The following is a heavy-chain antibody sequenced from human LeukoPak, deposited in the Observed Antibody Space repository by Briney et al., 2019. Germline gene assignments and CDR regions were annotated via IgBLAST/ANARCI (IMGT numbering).Heavy chain of an antibody. CDR2: IYYSGST. J-gene: IGHJ5*02. Sequence: PSETLSLTCTVSGGSISSYYWSWIRQPPGKGLEWIGYIYYSGSTNYNPSLKSRVTISVDTSKNQFSLKLSSVTAADTAVYYCARDYLHCSGGSCGFDPWGQGTLVTVSS. CDR1: GGSISSYY. V-gene: IGHV4-59*01. D-gene: IGHD2-15*01. CDR3: ARDYLHCSGGSCGFDP.